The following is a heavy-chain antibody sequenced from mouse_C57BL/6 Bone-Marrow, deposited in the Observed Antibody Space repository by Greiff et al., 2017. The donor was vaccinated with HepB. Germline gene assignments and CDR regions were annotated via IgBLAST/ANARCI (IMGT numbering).Heavy chain of an antibody. CDR1: GFNIKDDY. V-gene: IGHV14-4*01. D-gene: IGHD1-1*01. Sequence: EVQLQQSGAELVRPGASVKLSCTASGFNIKDDYMHWVKQRPEQGLEWIGWIDPENGDTEYASKFQGKATITADTSSNTAYLQLSSLTSEDTAVYYCTTDGYGSRSLKDYGGQGTTLTVSS. J-gene: IGHJ2*01. CDR2: IDPENGDT. CDR3: TTDGYGSRSLKDY.